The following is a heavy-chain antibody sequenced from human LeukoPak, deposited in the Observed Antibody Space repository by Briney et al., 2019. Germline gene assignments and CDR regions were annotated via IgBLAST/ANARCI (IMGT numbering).Heavy chain of an antibody. V-gene: IGHV3-7*01. J-gene: IGHJ6*03. CDR1: GFTFSNYY. Sequence: GGSLRLSCVASGFTFSNYYMSWVRQAPGKGLEWVASIKQDGGEKNYVDAVKGRFTISRDNAKNSLSLQMNSLRAEDTAVYYCVRDVGGYDYYYYYYTDVWGKGTTVTVSS. CDR2: IKQDGGEK. CDR3: VRDVGGYDYYYYYYTDV. D-gene: IGHD5-12*01.